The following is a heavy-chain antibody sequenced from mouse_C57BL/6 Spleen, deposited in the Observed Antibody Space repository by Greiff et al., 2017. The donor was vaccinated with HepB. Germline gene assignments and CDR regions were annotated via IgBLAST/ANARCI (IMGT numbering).Heavy chain of an antibody. J-gene: IGHJ1*03. D-gene: IGHD1-1*01. CDR2: IYPGNSDT. CDR3: TNYYGSSYDWYFDV. CDR1: GYTFTSYW. V-gene: IGHV1-5*01. Sequence: EVHLVESGTVLARPGASVKMSCKTSGYTFTSYWMHWVKQRPGQGLEWIGAIYPGNSDTSYNQKFKGKAKLTAVTSASTAYMELSSLTNEDSAVYYCTNYYGSSYDWYFDVWGTGTTVTVSS.